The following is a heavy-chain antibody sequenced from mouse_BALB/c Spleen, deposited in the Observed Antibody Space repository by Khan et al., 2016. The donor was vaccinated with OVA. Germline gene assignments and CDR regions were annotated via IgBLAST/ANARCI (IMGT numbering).Heavy chain of an antibody. CDR1: GYTFTEYT. Sequence: VQLKESGPELVKPGASVKISCKTSGYTFTEYTLHWVKQSHGKSLEWIGAINPKNGITSYNQKFKGKATLTVDKSSSTAYMEFRSLTSEDSAVYYCARDAGHYWGQGTSVTVSS. CDR3: ARDAGHY. V-gene: IGHV1-18*01. J-gene: IGHJ4*01. CDR2: INPKNGIT.